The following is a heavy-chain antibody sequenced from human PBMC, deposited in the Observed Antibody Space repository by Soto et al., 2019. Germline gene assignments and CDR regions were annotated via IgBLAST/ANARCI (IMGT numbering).Heavy chain of an antibody. J-gene: IGHJ3*02. CDR2: SIPILGIA. V-gene: IGHV1-69*02. CDR3: ARRRYGDADAFDI. Sequence: ASVKVSCKASGGTFSSDTISWWRQAPGQGLEWMGRSIPILGIANRAQNVQGRVKITADNSTSTAYMELSSLRSEDTAVYYCARRRYGDADAFDIWGQGTMVTVSS. D-gene: IGHD4-17*01. CDR1: GGTFSSDT.